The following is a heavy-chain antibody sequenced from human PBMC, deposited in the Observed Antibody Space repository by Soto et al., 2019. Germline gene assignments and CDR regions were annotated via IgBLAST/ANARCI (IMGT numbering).Heavy chain of an antibody. V-gene: IGHV4-34*01. CDR2: INHSGST. CDR3: ARGRVTIGWKVNGMDV. D-gene: IGHD1-1*01. J-gene: IGHJ6*02. Sequence: QVQLQQWGAGLLKPSETLSLTCAVYGGSFSGYYWSWIRQPPGKGLEWIGEINHSGSTNYNPSLQSRVTISVDTSKNQFSLKLSSVTAADTAVYYCARGRVTIGWKVNGMDVWGQGTTVTVSS. CDR1: GGSFSGYY.